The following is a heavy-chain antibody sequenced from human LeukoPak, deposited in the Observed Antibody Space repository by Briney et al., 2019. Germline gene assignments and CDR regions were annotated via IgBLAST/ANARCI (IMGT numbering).Heavy chain of an antibody. J-gene: IGHJ4*02. CDR3: ARGARSSDY. CDR1: GGSVSSGRYY. V-gene: IGHV4-61*01. CDR2: IYNSVTT. D-gene: IGHD3-10*01. Sequence: SETLSLTCTVSGGSVSSGRYYWSWIRQPPGKGLEWIGYIYNSVTTNYNPSLTSRVTISVDTSKNQLSLKLSSATAADTAVYYCARGARSSDYWGQGTLVTVSS.